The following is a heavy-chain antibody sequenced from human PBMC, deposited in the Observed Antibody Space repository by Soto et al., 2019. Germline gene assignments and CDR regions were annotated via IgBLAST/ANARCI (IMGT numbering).Heavy chain of an antibody. Sequence: ASVKVSCKASGYTFTGYYMHWVRQAPGQGLEWMGWINPNSGGTNYAQKFQGRVTMTRDTSISTAYMELSRLRSDDTAVYYCARNPDYDSSGYYYDYWGQGTLVTVSS. V-gene: IGHV1-2*02. D-gene: IGHD3-22*01. CDR1: GYTFTGYY. CDR2: INPNSGGT. CDR3: ARNPDYDSSGYYYDY. J-gene: IGHJ4*02.